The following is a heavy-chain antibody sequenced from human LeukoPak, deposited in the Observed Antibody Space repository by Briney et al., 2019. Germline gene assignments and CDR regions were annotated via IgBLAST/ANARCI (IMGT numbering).Heavy chain of an antibody. J-gene: IGHJ4*02. CDR3: TRENGGYKGYEDY. Sequence: PGGSLRLSCGASGFTFSSYWMNWVRQAPGEGLVWVSRMNSDGSSTSYADSVKGRFTTSRDNAKKTLYLQMNSLRAEDTAVYYCTRENGGYKGYEDYWGQGTLVTVSS. V-gene: IGHV3-74*01. D-gene: IGHD5-12*01. CDR2: MNSDGSST. CDR1: GFTFSSYW.